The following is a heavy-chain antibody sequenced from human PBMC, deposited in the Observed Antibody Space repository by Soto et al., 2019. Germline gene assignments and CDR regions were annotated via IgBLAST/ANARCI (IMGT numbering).Heavy chain of an antibody. CDR2: IKSKTDGGTT. V-gene: IGHV3-15*01. J-gene: IGHJ6*02. Sequence: PRGSLRLSCAASGFPFSSAWMSWVRQSPGKGLEWVGRIKSKTDGGTTDYAAPVKGRFTISRDDSKNTLYLQMNRLKTEDTAVYYCTTSSQLLDQPGPIWGQGTMISVSS. CDR3: TTSSQLLDQPGPI. D-gene: IGHD3-3*01. CDR1: GFPFSSAW.